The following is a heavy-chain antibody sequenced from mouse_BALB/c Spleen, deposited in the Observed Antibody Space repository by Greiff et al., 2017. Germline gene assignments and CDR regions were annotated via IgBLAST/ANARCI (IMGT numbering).Heavy chain of an antibody. CDR3: AFDGYGVCYAMDY. J-gene: IGHJ4*01. D-gene: IGHD2-2*01. CDR1: GYTFTSYW. CDR2: INPSTGYT. Sequence: QVQLQQSGADLAKPGASVKLSCKASGYTFTSYWMHWVHQRPGQGLEWIGYINPSTGYTDYKQNFKGRSTLTADKTSSTAYMQLSSLTSEDSAVYCGAFDGYGVCYAMDYWGQGTAVTVSA. V-gene: IGHV1-7*01.